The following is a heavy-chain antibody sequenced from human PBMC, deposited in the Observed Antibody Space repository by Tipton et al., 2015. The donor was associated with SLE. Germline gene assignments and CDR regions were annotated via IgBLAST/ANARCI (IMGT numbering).Heavy chain of an antibody. CDR1: GYTFTSYY. Sequence: QLVQSGAEVKKLGASVKVSCKASGYTFTSYYMHWVRQAPGQGLEWMGIINPSGGSTSYAQKFQGRVTMTRDTSTSTVYMGLSSLRSEDTAVYYCARDFWSQIVGTGGAFHIWGQGTMVTVSS. V-gene: IGHV1-46*01. J-gene: IGHJ3*02. CDR2: INPSGGST. CDR3: ARDFWSQIVGTGGAFHI. D-gene: IGHD3-3*01.